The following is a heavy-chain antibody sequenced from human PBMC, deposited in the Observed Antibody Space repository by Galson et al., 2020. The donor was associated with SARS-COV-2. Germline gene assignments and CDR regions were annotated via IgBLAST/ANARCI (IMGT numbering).Heavy chain of an antibody. D-gene: IGHD6-19*01. CDR2: LHTGGST. J-gene: IGHJ4*02. CDR1: GGSISSINNY. V-gene: IGHV4-61*02. CDR3: ATGAVAGTGD. Sequence: SATLSLTCTVSGGSISSINNYWSWIRQPAGKGLEWIGRLHTGGSTNHNPSLKSRVTISIDTSKNQFSLEMTSLTAADTAVYYCATGAVAGTGDWGQGILVTVSS.